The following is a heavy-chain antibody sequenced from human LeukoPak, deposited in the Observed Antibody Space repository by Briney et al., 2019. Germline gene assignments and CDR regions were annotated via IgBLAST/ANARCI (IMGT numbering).Heavy chain of an antibody. D-gene: IGHD3-10*01. V-gene: IGHV1-2*02. Sequence: ASPKVSCKASGYSFIAYYILWVRQAPGQGLEWMGWVNPHSGGTKFAQKFPGRVTRTRDTSINTAYMEVSSLRSDDTAVYYCARDIGDYYGSGSYWLLWGQGTLVTVAS. CDR2: VNPHSGGT. CDR3: ARDIGDYYGSGSYWLL. J-gene: IGHJ4*02. CDR1: GYSFIAYY.